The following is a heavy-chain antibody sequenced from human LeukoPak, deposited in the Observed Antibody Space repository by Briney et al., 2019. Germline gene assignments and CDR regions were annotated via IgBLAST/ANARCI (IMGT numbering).Heavy chain of an antibody. V-gene: IGHV1-2*02. Sequence: ASVKVSCKASGYTFTSYDINWVRQATGQGLEWMGWMNPNSGGTNYAQKFQGRVTMTRDTSISTAYMELSRLRSDDTAVYYCASPVAGRWYFDYWGQGTLVTVSS. CDR2: MNPNSGGT. D-gene: IGHD6-19*01. CDR3: ASPVAGRWYFDY. CDR1: GYTFTSYD. J-gene: IGHJ4*02.